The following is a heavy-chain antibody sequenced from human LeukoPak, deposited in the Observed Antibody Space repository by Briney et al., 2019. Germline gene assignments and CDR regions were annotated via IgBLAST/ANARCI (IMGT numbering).Heavy chain of an antibody. D-gene: IGHD3-22*01. CDR1: GGSISSSSYY. CDR3: ARLPTYYDSSGYYPDFDY. J-gene: IGHJ4*02. Sequence: SETLSLTCTVSGGSISSSSYYWDWIRQPPGKGLEWIGSIYYSGSTYYNPSLKSRVTISVDTSKNQFSLKLSSVTAADTAVYYCARLPTYYDSSGYYPDFDYWGQGTLVTVSS. V-gene: IGHV4-39*01. CDR2: IYYSGST.